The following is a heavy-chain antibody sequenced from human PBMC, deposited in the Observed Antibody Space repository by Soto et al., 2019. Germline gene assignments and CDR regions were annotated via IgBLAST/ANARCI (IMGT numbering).Heavy chain of an antibody. Sequence: PSETLSLTCTVSGGSINSRSYYWGWIRQSPGKGLEWIGSIYYSGSTNYNPSLKSRVTISLDTPKNQFSLKLSSVTAADTAVYYCAGTEYNSGLPGWFQHWGQGTLVTVSS. V-gene: IGHV4-39*07. J-gene: IGHJ1*01. D-gene: IGHD6-19*01. CDR2: IYYSGST. CDR3: AGTEYNSGLPGWFQH. CDR1: GGSINSRSYY.